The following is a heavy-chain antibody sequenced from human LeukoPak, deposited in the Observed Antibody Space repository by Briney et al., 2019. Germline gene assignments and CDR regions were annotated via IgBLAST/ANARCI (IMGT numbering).Heavy chain of an antibody. CDR2: IYYSGST. V-gene: IGHV4-59*11. CDR3: ARDGGYDFWSGTFDY. J-gene: IGHJ4*02. D-gene: IGHD3-3*01. CDR1: GSSISSHY. Sequence: SETLSLTCTVSGSSISSHYWSWIRQPPGKGLEWIGYIYYSGSTNYNPSLKSRVTISVDTSKNQFSLKLSSVTAADTAVYYCARDGGYDFWSGTFDYWGQGTLVTVSS.